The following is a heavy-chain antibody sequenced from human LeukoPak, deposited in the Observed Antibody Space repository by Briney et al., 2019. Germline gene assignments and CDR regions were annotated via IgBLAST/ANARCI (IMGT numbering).Heavy chain of an antibody. V-gene: IGHV3-30*01. CDR3: ARGQGDNYYPHPGFDY. CDR2: ISYDGSNK. CDR1: GFTFSSYA. J-gene: IGHJ4*02. Sequence: GGSLRLSCAASGFTFSSYAMHWVRQAPGKGLEWVAVISYDGSNKYYADSVKGRFTISRDNSKSTLYLQMNSLRAEDTAVYYCARGQGDNYYPHPGFDYWGQGTLVTVSS. D-gene: IGHD3-10*01.